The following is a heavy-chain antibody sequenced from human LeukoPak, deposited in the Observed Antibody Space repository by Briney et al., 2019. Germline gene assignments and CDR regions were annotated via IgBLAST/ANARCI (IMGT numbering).Heavy chain of an antibody. CDR2: INHSGST. CDR3: ARRGFDYYGSGRTFDY. J-gene: IGHJ4*02. Sequence: PSETLSLTCAVYGGSFSGYYWSWIRQPPGKGLEWIGEINHSGSTNYNPSLKRRVTISVDTSENQFSLKLSSVTAADTAVYYCARRGFDYYGSGRTFDYWGQGTLVTVSS. D-gene: IGHD3-10*01. V-gene: IGHV4-34*01. CDR1: GGSFSGYY.